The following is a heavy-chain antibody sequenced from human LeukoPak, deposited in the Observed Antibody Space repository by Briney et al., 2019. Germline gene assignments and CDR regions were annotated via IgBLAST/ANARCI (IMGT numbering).Heavy chain of an antibody. J-gene: IGHJ4*02. Sequence: GGSLRLSCGASGFTLSSSGMHWVRQAPGKGLEWVSYIWYDGSNKYYADSVKGRFTISRDNSKNTLYLQMDSLRAEDTALYFCARTDNYWGQGTLVTVSS. CDR1: GFTLSSSG. V-gene: IGHV3-33*01. CDR3: ARTDNY. CDR2: IWYDGSNK. D-gene: IGHD3-9*01.